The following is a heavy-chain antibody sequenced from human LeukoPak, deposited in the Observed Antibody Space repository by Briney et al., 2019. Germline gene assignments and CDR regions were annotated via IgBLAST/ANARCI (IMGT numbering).Heavy chain of an antibody. Sequence: GGSLRLSCAAAGFTFSSYTISWVRQAPGKGLEWVSSISSNGAYTYYADSMEGRFTISRDNAKNSPFLQMDRLRAEDTAVYYCAREGRRRSGNHDYFDIWG. J-gene: IGHJ4*01. V-gene: IGHV3-21*04. CDR3: AREGRRRSGNHDYFDI. CDR1: GFTFSSYT. CDR2: ISSNGAYT. D-gene: IGHD1-14*01.